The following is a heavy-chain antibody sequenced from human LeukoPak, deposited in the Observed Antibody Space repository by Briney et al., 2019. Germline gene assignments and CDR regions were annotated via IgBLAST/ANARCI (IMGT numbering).Heavy chain of an antibody. J-gene: IGHJ5*02. D-gene: IGHD4-11*01. Sequence: GESLKISCKGSGFSFTTYWIGWVRQMPGEGLEWMGIIYPGDSDTRYSASFQGEVTISVDKSISTAYLQWSSLKASDTAMYYCARQWWGSDYMPKSNWFDPWGQGTLVTVSS. CDR3: ARQWWGSDYMPKSNWFDP. CDR2: IYPGDSDT. CDR1: GFSFTTYW. V-gene: IGHV5-51*01.